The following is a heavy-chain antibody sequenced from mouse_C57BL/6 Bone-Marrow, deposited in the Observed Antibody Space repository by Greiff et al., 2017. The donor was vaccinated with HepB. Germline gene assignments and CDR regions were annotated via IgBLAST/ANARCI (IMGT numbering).Heavy chain of an antibody. V-gene: IGHV1-26*01. Sequence: VQLQQSGPELVKPGASVKISCKASGYTFTDYYMNWVKQSHGKSLEWIGDINPNNGGTSYNQKFKGKATLTVDKSSSTAYMERRSLTSEDSAVYYCARGGYGSSYVWFAYWGQGTLVTVSA. CDR1: GYTFTDYY. D-gene: IGHD1-1*01. J-gene: IGHJ3*01. CDR2: INPNNGGT. CDR3: ARGGYGSSYVWFAY.